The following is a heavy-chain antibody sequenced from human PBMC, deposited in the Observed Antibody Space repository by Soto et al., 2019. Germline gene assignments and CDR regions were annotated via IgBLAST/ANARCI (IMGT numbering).Heavy chain of an antibody. V-gene: IGHV3-23*01. J-gene: IGHJ6*04. D-gene: IGHD6-19*01. CDR1: GFTFSSYA. CDR3: AKDFRGWVGMDV. CDR2: ISGSGGST. Sequence: EVQLLESGGGLVQPGGSLRLSCAASGFTFSSYAMSWVRQAPGKGLEWVSAISGSGGSTYYADSVKGRFTISRDNSKNTLYLPMNRLRAEDTAVYYCAKDFRGWVGMDVWGKGTTVTVSS.